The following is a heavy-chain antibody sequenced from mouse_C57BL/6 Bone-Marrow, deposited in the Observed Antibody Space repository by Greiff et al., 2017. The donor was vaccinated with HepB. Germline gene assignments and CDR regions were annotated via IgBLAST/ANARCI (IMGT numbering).Heavy chain of an antibody. Sequence: QVQLQQSGAELARPGASVKLSCKASGYTFTSYGISWVKQRTGQGLEWIGEIYPRSGNNYYNEKFKGKATLTADKSSSTANMELRSLTSEDSAVYFCAETAQATYAMDYWGQGTSVTVSS. CDR3: AETAQATYAMDY. D-gene: IGHD3-2*02. CDR1: GYTFTSYG. V-gene: IGHV1-81*01. J-gene: IGHJ4*01. CDR2: IYPRSGNN.